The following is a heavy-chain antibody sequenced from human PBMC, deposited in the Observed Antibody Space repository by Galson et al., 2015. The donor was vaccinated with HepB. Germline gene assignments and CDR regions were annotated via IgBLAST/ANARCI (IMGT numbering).Heavy chain of an antibody. J-gene: IGHJ6*02. CDR3: ARVRATTVYYYYGMDV. V-gene: IGHV3-21*01. Sequence: SLRLSCAASGFTFSSYSMNWVRQAPGKGLEWVSSISSSSSYIYYADSVKGRFTISRDNAKNSLYLQMNSLRAEDTAVYYCARVRATTVYYYYGMDVWGQGTTVTVSS. CDR1: GFTFSSYS. D-gene: IGHD5-12*01. CDR2: ISSSSSYI.